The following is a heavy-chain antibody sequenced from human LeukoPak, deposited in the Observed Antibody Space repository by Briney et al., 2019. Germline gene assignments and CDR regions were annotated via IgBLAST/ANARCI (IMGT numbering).Heavy chain of an antibody. J-gene: IGHJ4*02. CDR2: IYTSGST. Sequence: SETLSLTCTVSGASISGYYWTWIRQPAGKGLECIGRIYTSGSTNYNPSLKSRITISLDKSKNQFCLKLNSVTAADTAMYYCARVDSSRGFDYWGQGTLVTVSS. D-gene: IGHD3-22*01. CDR1: GASISGYY. CDR3: ARVDSSRGFDY. V-gene: IGHV4-4*07.